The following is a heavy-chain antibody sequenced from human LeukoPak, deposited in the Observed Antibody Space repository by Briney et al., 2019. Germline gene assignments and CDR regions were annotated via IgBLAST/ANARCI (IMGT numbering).Heavy chain of an antibody. CDR3: ARAPGYRGFLDY. CDR2: ILYDGSNK. D-gene: IGHD5-18*01. CDR1: EFTFSSYA. V-gene: IGHV3-30*03. J-gene: IGHJ4*02. Sequence: SLRLSCAASEFTFSSYAMHWVRQAPGKGLEWVAVILYDGSNKKYADSVKGRFTISRDNAKNSLYLQMNSLRAEDTAVYYCARAPGYRGFLDYWGQGNLVTVSS.